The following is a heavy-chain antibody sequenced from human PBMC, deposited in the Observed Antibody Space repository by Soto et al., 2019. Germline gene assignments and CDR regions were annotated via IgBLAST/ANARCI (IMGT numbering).Heavy chain of an antibody. CDR2: IIPSGGST. D-gene: IGHD1-1*01. CDR1: GYTFTSYY. V-gene: IGHV1-46*01. J-gene: IGHJ4*02. CDR3: ARVGRVETAPYYFDY. Sequence: ASVKVSCKASGYTFTSYYMHWVRQAPGQGLEWMGIIIPSGGSTSYAQKFQGRVTMTRDTSTSTVYMELSSLRSEDTAVYYCARVGRVETAPYYFDYWGQGTLVTVSS.